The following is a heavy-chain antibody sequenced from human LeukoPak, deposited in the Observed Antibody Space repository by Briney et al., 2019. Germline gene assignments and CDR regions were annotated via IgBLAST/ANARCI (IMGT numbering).Heavy chain of an antibody. CDR2: IGTAGDT. CDR1: GFTFRSYD. Sequence: GGSLRLSCAASGFTFRSYDMPWVRQATGKGLEWVSAIGTAGDTYYPGSVKGRFTISRENAKNSLYLQMNSLRAGDTAVYYCARAGDTGYMDVWGKGTTVTVSS. V-gene: IGHV3-13*01. D-gene: IGHD2-8*02. J-gene: IGHJ6*03. CDR3: ARAGDTGYMDV.